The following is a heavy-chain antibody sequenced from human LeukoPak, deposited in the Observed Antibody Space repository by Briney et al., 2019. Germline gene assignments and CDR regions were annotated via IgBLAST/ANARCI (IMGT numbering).Heavy chain of an antibody. CDR1: GYTFTNYY. J-gene: IGHJ4*02. CDR3: AREGGSIVGAIGGLDY. Sequence: GASVKVSCKASGYTFTNYYIHWVRQAPGQGLEWMGGINPSAGSTSYTQKFQGRVTMTRGMSTSTIYMELSSLRSEDTAVYYCAREGGSIVGAIGGLDYWGQGTLVTVSS. V-gene: IGHV1-46*01. D-gene: IGHD1-26*01. CDR2: INPSAGST.